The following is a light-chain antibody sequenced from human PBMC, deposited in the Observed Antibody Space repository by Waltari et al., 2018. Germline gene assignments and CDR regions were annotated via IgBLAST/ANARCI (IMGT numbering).Light chain of an antibody. CDR3: MILHNNAGV. V-gene: IGLV5-45*01. J-gene: IGLJ3*02. CDR2: YNSDSDK. CDR1: SGITSGPYK. Sequence: QAVLTQPASLSSSPGASARITCPLRSGITSGPYKLYRYQQWPGSAPHFIVRYNSDSDKTRGSGVPSRFCASRDTSPNAGILLRAWLKPDGEADYYWMILHNNAGVFGGGTTLTVL.